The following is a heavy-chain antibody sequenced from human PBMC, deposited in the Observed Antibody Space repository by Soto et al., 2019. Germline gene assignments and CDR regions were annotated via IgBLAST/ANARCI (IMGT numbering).Heavy chain of an antibody. Sequence: SETLSLTCTVSGGSISSGDYYWSWIRQPPGKGLEWIGYIYYSGSTYYNPSLKSRVTISVDTSKNQFSLKLSSVTAADTAVYYCARVVIAAWDYFDYWGQGTLVTVSS. D-gene: IGHD6-13*01. V-gene: IGHV4-30-4*01. CDR3: ARVVIAAWDYFDY. CDR2: IYYSGST. CDR1: GGSISSGDYY. J-gene: IGHJ4*02.